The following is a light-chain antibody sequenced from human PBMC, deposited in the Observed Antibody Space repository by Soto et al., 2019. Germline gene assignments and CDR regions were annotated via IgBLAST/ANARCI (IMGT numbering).Light chain of an antibody. Sequence: IVMTQSPATLSVAPGGRVTFSCRASQGISKKVAWYQHKPGQAPRLLISAVSTGATGVPARFSGSGSGTEFTLIINSLQSEDFATYYFQQYHTCPVTFGGGTVVESK. CDR2: AVS. CDR1: QGISKK. V-gene: IGKV3-15*01. CDR3: QQYHTCPVT. J-gene: IGKJ4*01.